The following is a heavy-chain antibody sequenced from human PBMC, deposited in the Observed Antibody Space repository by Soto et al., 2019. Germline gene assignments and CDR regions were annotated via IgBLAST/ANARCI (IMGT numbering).Heavy chain of an antibody. CDR1: VYTFTGYY. D-gene: IGHD5-12*01. J-gene: IGHJ6*02. Sequence: ASVKVSCKASVYTFTGYYMHWVRQAPGQGLEWMGWINPNSGGTNYAQKFQGRVTMTRDTSISTAYMELSRLRSDDTAVYYCARLGVATMAYYYGMDVWGQGTTVTVSS. V-gene: IGHV1-2*02. CDR2: INPNSGGT. CDR3: ARLGVATMAYYYGMDV.